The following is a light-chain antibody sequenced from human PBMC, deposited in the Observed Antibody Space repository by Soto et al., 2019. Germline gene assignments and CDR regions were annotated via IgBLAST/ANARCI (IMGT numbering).Light chain of an antibody. CDR3: QTWGTGVAV. CDR1: SGHSSYA. V-gene: IGLV4-69*01. CDR2: VNSDGSH. Sequence: QSVLTQSPSASASLGASVKLTCTLSSGHSSYAIAWHQQRPEKGPRYLMKVNSDGSHSKGDGIPDRFSGSSSGAERYLTISSLQSEDEADYYCQTWGTGVAVFGGGTQLTVL. J-gene: IGLJ7*01.